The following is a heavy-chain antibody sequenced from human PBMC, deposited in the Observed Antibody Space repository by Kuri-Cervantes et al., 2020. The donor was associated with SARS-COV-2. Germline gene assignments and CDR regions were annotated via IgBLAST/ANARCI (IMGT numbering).Heavy chain of an antibody. V-gene: IGHV4-31*11. D-gene: IGHD2-2*01. Sequence: SETLSLTCAVYGGSFSGYYWSWIRQHPGKGLEWIAYIYYSGGTYYNPSLKSRVTISVDTSKNQFSLKLSSVTAADTAVYYCARRPDQIYWYFDLWGRGTLVTVSS. CDR1: GGSFSGYY. J-gene: IGHJ2*01. CDR2: IYYSGGT. CDR3: ARRPDQIYWYFDL.